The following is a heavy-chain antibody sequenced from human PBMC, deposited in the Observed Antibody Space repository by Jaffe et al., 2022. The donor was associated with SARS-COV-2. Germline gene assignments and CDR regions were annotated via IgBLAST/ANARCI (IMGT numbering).Heavy chain of an antibody. CDR1: GFTFSNAW. J-gene: IGHJ3*01. Sequence: ESQLVESGGGLVKPGGSLRLSCAASGFTFSNAWMSWVRQAPGKGLEWVGRIKRESDGGTADYAAPVKGRFTISRDDSKNTLYLQMNSLEAEDTALYYCCSGNSGLGDAFDVWGQGTRVTVSS. V-gene: IGHV3-15*01. CDR3: CSGNSGLGDAFDV. D-gene: IGHD3-16*01. CDR2: IKRESDGGTA.